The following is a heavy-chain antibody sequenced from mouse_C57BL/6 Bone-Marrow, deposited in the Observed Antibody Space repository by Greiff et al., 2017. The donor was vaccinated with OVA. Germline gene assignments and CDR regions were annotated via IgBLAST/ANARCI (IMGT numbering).Heavy chain of an antibody. J-gene: IGHJ2*01. V-gene: IGHV1-64*01. Sequence: QVQLQQPGAELVKPGASVKLSCKASGYTFTSYWMHWVKQRPGQGLEWIGMIHPNSGSTNYNEKFKSKATLTVDKSSSKAYMQLSSLTSEDSAVYYCARLLPVENYFDYWGQGTTLTVSS. CDR1: GYTFTSYW. D-gene: IGHD1-1*01. CDR2: IHPNSGST. CDR3: ARLLPVENYFDY.